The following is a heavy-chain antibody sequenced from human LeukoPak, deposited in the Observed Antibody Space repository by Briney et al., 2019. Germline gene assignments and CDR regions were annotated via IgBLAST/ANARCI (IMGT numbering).Heavy chain of an antibody. Sequence: SETLSLTCTVSGGSISSSSYYWGWIRQPPGKGLEWIGSIYYSGSTYYNPSLKSRVTKSVDTSKNQFSLKLSSVTAADTAVYYCARGGYSYDNWFDPWGQGTLVTVSS. CDR3: ARGGYSYDNWFDP. CDR1: GGSISSSSYY. J-gene: IGHJ5*02. D-gene: IGHD5-18*01. V-gene: IGHV4-39*01. CDR2: IYYSGST.